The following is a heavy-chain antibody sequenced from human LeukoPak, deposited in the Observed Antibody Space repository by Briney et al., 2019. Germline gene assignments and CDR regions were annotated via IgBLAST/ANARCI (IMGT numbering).Heavy chain of an antibody. Sequence: SETLSLTCTVSGGSIIGVYWNWIRQPPRKGLEWVGYIHTSGSTSFNPSLKSRLSFSIDTSKNQVSLRLSSVTATDTAVYYCTRRRGGWGEGEFDFWGQGIPVTVST. D-gene: IGHD3-16*01. V-gene: IGHV4-4*09. CDR3: TRRRGGWGEGEFDF. CDR1: GGSIIGVY. J-gene: IGHJ4*02. CDR2: IHTSGST.